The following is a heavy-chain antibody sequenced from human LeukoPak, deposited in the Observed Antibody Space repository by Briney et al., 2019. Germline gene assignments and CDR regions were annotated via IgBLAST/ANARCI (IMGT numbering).Heavy chain of an antibody. CDR1: GLTFSNYN. V-gene: IGHV3-21*04. J-gene: IGHJ6*03. Sequence: PGGSLRLSCAASGLTFSNYNMNWVRQAPGKGLEWVSSISTSGSYIYYANSMKGRFTISRDNAKNSLYLQMNSLRADDTAVYYCASDYYMDVWGKGTTVTISS. CDR3: ASDYYMDV. CDR2: ISTSGSYI.